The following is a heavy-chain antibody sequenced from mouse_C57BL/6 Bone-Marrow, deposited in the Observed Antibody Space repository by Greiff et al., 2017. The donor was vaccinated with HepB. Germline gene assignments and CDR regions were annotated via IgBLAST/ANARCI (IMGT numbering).Heavy chain of an antibody. Sequence: EVQLQHSGPELVKPGASVKISCKASGYSFTDYNMNWVKQSNGKSLAWLGVINPNSGTISYNQKFKGQATLTVDQSSSTAYLQLNSRTSEDSAVYYCARTGGPYSNRWADWGQGTLVTVSA. V-gene: IGHV1-39*01. CDR2: INPNSGTI. CDR3: ARTGGPYSNRWAD. CDR1: GYSFTDYN. D-gene: IGHD2-5*01. J-gene: IGHJ3*01.